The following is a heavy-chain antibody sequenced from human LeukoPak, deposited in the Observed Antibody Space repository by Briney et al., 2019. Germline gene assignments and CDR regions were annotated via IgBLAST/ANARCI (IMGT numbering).Heavy chain of an antibody. V-gene: IGHV4-59*01. CDR1: GGSISSYY. CDR3: ARTTEGGYTYDYFYYYYMDV. D-gene: IGHD5-18*01. CDR2: NYYSGST. Sequence: SETLSLTCTVSGGSISSYYWSWIRQPPGKGLEWIGYNYYSGSTNYNPSLKSRVTISVDTSKNQFSLKLSSVTAADTAVYYCARTTEGGYTYDYFYYYYMDVWGKGTTVTISS. J-gene: IGHJ6*03.